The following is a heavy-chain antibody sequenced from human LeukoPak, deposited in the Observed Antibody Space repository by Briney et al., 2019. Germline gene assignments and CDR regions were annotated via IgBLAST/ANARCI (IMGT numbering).Heavy chain of an antibody. V-gene: IGHV1-69*13. CDR3: ARSKRVGATTIFDC. Sequence: ASVKVSCKASGGTFSSYAISWVRQAPGQGLEWMGGIIPIFGTANYAQKFQGRVTITADESTSTAYMELSSLRSEDTAVYYCARSKRVGATTIFDCWGQGTLVTVSP. D-gene: IGHD1-26*01. CDR2: IIPIFGTA. J-gene: IGHJ4*02. CDR1: GGTFSSYA.